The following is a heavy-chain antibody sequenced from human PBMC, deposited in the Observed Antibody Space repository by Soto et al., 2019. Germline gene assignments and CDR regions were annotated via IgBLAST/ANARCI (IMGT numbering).Heavy chain of an antibody. CDR2: IYNDGTYS. CDR1: GFIFKMYW. V-gene: IGHV3-74*01. CDR3: TRWPRPISTGTGAY. J-gene: IGHJ4*02. Sequence: PGGSLRLSCAASGFIFKMYWMHWVRQSPGKGLVWISRIYNDGTYSDYADSVRGRFTISRDNVNDTLYLQMNNLRAEDSGLYYCTRWPRPISTGTGAYWGQGTQVTVSS. D-gene: IGHD3-10*01.